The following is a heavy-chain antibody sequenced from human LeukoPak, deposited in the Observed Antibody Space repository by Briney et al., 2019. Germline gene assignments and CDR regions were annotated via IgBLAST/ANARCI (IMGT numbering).Heavy chain of an antibody. J-gene: IGHJ4*02. CDR3: ARAPRGNYFDY. CDR2: ISSSSSTI. V-gene: IGHV3-48*01. CDR1: GFTFSSYG. Sequence: GGSLRLSCAASGFTFSSYGMNWVRQAPGKGLEWVSYISSSSSTIYYADSVKGRFTISRDNAKNSLYLQMNSLRAEDTAVYYCARAPRGNYFDYWGQGTLVTVSS. D-gene: IGHD3-10*01.